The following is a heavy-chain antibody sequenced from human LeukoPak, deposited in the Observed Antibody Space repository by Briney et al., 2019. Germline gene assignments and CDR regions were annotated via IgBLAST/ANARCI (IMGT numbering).Heavy chain of an antibody. J-gene: IGHJ6*03. CDR1: GFAFSSYW. CDR3: ARDSNYYYMDV. Sequence: GGSLRLSCEASGFAFSSYWMHWVRQAPGKGLEWVSVIYSGGSTYYADSVKGRSTISRDNPKNTLYLQMNSLRAEDTAVYYCARDSNYYYMDVWGKGTTVTVSS. CDR2: IYSGGST. V-gene: IGHV3-66*02.